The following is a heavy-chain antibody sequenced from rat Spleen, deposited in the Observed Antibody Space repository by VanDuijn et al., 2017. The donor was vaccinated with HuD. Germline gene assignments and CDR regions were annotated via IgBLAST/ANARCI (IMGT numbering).Heavy chain of an antibody. D-gene: IGHD5-1*01. CDR2: IGYSGRT. Sequence: EVQLQESGPGLVKPSQSLSLTCSVTGHSITSNYWGWIRKFPGNKMEWMGYIGYSGRTSYNPSLKSRISITRDTSKNQFFLQLNSVTTEDTATYYCARTGGAGDYWGQGVMVTVSS. J-gene: IGHJ2*01. V-gene: IGHV3-1*01. CDR3: ARTGGAGDY. CDR1: GHSITSNY.